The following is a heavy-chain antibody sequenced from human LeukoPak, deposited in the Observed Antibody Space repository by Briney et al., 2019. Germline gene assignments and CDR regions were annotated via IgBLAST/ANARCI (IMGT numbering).Heavy chain of an antibody. J-gene: IGHJ6*03. Sequence: GGSLRLSCAASGFTFSSYAMSWVRQAPGKGLEWVSAISGSGGSTYYADSVKGRFTISRDNSKNTVYLQMNSLRAEDTAVYYCAKGDSNDYGFTYYYYYMDVWGKGTTVTVSS. CDR2: ISGSGGST. V-gene: IGHV3-23*01. CDR3: AKGDSNDYGFTYYYYYMDV. D-gene: IGHD3/OR15-3a*01. CDR1: GFTFSSYA.